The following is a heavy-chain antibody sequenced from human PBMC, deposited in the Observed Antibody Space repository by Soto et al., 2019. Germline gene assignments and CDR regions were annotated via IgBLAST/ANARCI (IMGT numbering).Heavy chain of an antibody. CDR2: INPSGGST. D-gene: IGHD4-4*01. V-gene: IGHV1-46*01. CDR1: GYTFSNYY. CDR3: ARYDYNGYYFDY. J-gene: IGHJ4*02. Sequence: QVQLVQSGAEVKKPGASVRVSCKASGYTFSNYYMHWVRRAPGQGHEWMGIINPSGGSTTYAQKFQGRVTMTRDTSTSTVYMELSSLRSEDTAVYYCARYDYNGYYFDYWGQGTLVTVSS.